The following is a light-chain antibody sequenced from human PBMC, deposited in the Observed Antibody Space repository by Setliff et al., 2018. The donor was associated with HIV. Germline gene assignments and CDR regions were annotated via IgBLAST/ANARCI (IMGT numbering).Light chain of an antibody. CDR2: QAT. CDR3: CSNTGRNTFV. Sequence: QSALTHPASVSGSPGQSIPISCTGTSNDVGRYDLVSWYQQHPARAPKLIIYQATRRPSGVSNRFSGSKSGNVASLTISGLQAEEEADDYCCSNTGRNTFVFGTGTKATGL. V-gene: IGLV2-23*01. CDR1: SNDVGRYDL. J-gene: IGLJ1*01.